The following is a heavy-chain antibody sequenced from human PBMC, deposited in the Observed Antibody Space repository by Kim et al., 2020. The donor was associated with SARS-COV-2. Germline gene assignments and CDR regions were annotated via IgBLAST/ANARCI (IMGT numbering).Heavy chain of an antibody. D-gene: IGHD3-3*01. CDR3: AKASITIFGVVISHYYYYYMDV. CDR1: GFTFSSYA. J-gene: IGHJ6*03. V-gene: IGHV3-23*01. Sequence: GGSPRLSCAASGFTFSSYAMSWVRQAPGKGLEWVSAISGSGGSTYYADSVKGRFTISRDNSKNTLYLQMNSLRAEDTAVYYCAKASITIFGVVISHYYYYYMDVWGKGTTVTVSS. CDR2: ISGSGGST.